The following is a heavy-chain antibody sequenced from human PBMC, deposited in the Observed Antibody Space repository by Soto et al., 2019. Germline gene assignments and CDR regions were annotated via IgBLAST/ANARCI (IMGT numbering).Heavy chain of an antibody. V-gene: IGHV3-30*03. D-gene: IGHD2-15*01. J-gene: IGHJ4*02. Sequence: GGYLRLSNAASGFTFSSYGMHWVRQAPGKGLEWVAVISYDGSNKYYADSVKGRFTISRDNSKNTLYLQMNSLRAEDTAVYYCETLLRAVTCRDYWDPGTLVTLSS. CDR1: GFTFSSYG. CDR3: ETLLRAVTCRDY. CDR2: ISYDGSNK.